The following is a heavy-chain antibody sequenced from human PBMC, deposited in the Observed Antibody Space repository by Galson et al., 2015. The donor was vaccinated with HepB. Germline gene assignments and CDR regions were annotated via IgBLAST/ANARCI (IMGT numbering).Heavy chain of an antibody. CDR1: GFTFSSYA. CDR3: ARDLALGGMDV. CDR2: ITYDGSNK. J-gene: IGHJ6*02. V-gene: IGHV3-30*04. D-gene: IGHD3-16*01. Sequence: SLRLSCAASGFTFSSYAMHWVRQAPGKGLEWVAVITYDGSNKYYADSVKGRFTISRDNSKNTLYLQMNSLRAEDTAVYYCARDLALGGMDVWGQGTTVTVSS.